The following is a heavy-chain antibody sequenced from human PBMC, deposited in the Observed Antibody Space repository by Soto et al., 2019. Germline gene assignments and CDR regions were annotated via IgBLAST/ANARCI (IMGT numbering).Heavy chain of an antibody. D-gene: IGHD6-19*01. Sequence: SLRLSCTASGFTFGDYAMSWVRQAPGKGLEWVGFIRSKAYGGTTEYAASVKGRFTISRDDSKSIAYLQMNSLKTEDTAVYYCTRVGYSSGWYHYYYYYGMDVWGQGTTVTVSS. J-gene: IGHJ6*02. V-gene: IGHV3-49*04. CDR3: TRVGYSSGWYHYYYYYGMDV. CDR1: GFTFGDYA. CDR2: IRSKAYGGTT.